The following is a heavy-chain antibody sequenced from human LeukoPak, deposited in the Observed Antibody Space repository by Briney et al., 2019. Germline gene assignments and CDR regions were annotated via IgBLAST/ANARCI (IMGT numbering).Heavy chain of an antibody. Sequence: ASVKVSCKASGYTFTSYGISRVRQAPGQGLEWMGWISAYNGNTNYAQKLQGRVTMTTDTSTSTAYMELRSLRSDDTAVYYCARDSQDPDRDYYYYGMDVWGQGTTVTVSS. J-gene: IGHJ6*02. CDR2: ISAYNGNT. CDR3: ARDSQDPDRDYYYYGMDV. V-gene: IGHV1-18*01. CDR1: GYTFTSYG.